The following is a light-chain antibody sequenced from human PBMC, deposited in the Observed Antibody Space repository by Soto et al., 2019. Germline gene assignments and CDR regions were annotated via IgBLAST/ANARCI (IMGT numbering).Light chain of an antibody. CDR2: AAS. CDR3: QQHNSYPIT. V-gene: IGKV1-17*01. J-gene: IGKJ5*01. Sequence: IQMTQYPSALSRFAGDRGTLPCRASQGIRTDLGWYQQKPGKAPKLLIYAASTLQSGVPSRFSGSGSGTEFTLTISSLQPEDFATYYCQQHNSYPITFGQGTRLEIK. CDR1: QGIRTD.